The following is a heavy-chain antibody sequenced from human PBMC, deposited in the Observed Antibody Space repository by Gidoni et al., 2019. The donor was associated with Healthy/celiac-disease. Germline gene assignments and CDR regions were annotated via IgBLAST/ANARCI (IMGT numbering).Heavy chain of an antibody. D-gene: IGHD1-26*01. CDR3: ARHPDRGVGSQNWFDP. CDR2: IYYSGST. J-gene: IGHJ5*02. CDR1: GGSISSSSYY. V-gene: IGHV4-39*01. Sequence: QLQLQESGPGLVKPSETLSLTCTVSGGSISSSSYYWGWIRQPPGKGLEWIGSIYYSGSTYYNPSLKSRVTISVDTSKNQFSLKLSSVTAADTAVYYCARHPDRGVGSQNWFDPWGQGTLVTVSS.